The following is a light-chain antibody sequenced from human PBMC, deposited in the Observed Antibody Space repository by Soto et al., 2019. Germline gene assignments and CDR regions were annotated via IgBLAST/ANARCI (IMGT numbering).Light chain of an antibody. CDR3: SSYTFSTTLRV. V-gene: IGLV2-14*01. Sequence: QSVLTQPASVSGSPGQSITLSCTGTINDIGSYDYVSWFQQYPGEAPTLIIYEVSHRPSGISPRFSGSKSGNTASLTISGLQTEDEADYYCSSYTFSTTLRVFGGGTQLTVL. CDR1: INDIGSYDY. J-gene: IGLJ3*02. CDR2: EVS.